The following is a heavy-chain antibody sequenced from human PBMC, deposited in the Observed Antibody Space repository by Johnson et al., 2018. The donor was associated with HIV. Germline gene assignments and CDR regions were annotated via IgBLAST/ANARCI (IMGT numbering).Heavy chain of an antibody. V-gene: IGHV3-66*01. CDR3: ARMTTTVSHHDAFDI. CDR2: IYSGDTT. D-gene: IGHD4-17*01. J-gene: IGHJ3*02. CDR1: GFTFSDYY. Sequence: VQLVESGGGLVKPGGSLRLSCAASGFTFSDYYMSWVRQAPGKGLEWVSLIYSGDTTYYADSVKGRFTISRDNSKNTLYLQMNSLRAEDTAVYYCARMTTTVSHHDAFDIWGQGTMVTVSS.